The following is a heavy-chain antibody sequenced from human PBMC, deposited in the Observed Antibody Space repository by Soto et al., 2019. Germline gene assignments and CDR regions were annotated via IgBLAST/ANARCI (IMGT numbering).Heavy chain of an antibody. CDR2: IIPIFGTA. Sequence: GASVKVSCKASGGTFSSYAISWVRQAPGQGLEWMGGIIPIFGTANYAQKFQGRVTITADESTSTAYMELSSLRSEDTAVYYCATDLQITMIVVDPGAFDIWGQGTMVTVSS. CDR3: ATDLQITMIVVDPGAFDI. D-gene: IGHD3-22*01. V-gene: IGHV1-69*13. J-gene: IGHJ3*02. CDR1: GGTFSSYA.